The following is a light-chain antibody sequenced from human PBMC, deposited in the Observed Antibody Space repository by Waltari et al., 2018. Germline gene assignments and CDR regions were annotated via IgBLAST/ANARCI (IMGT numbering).Light chain of an antibody. CDR3: QQYYNTPYT. CDR1: QSVLYSSNHNNY. Sequence: DIVMTQSPDSLAVSLGERATINCKSSQSVLYSSNHNNYLAWYQQKPGQPPKLLFYWSPTREVGVPDRVSGCGSGTDFTLTISSLLAEDVAVYYCQQYYNTPYTFGQGTKLEIK. J-gene: IGKJ2*01. V-gene: IGKV4-1*01. CDR2: WSP.